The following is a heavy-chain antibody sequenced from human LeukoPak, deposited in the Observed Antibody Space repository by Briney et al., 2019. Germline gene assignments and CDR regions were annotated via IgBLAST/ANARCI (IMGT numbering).Heavy chain of an antibody. CDR3: ARNQAVAANRGASDV. CDR2: IYYNGNT. V-gene: IGHV4-28*01. CDR1: GYSISSNNW. Sequence: SDTLSLTCAVSGYSISSNNWWAWVGQPPGKGLEWIGYIYYNGNTYYNPYNPSLTSRVTMSVDTSKNQFSLKLDSVTEIDTAMYYCARNQAVAANRGASDVWGQGTMVTVSS. J-gene: IGHJ3*01. D-gene: IGHD6-19*01.